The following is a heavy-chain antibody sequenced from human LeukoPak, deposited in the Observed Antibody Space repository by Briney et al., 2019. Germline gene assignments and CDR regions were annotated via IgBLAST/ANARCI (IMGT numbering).Heavy chain of an antibody. V-gene: IGHV3-30*03. CDR1: GFTFSSYG. Sequence: GGSLRLSCAASGFTFSSYGMHWVRQAPGKGLEWVAVISYDGSNKYYADSVKGRFTISRDNAKNTLYLQMNSLRAEDTAVYYCARVGPYSSGLYYFDYWGQGTLVTVSS. J-gene: IGHJ4*02. D-gene: IGHD6-19*01. CDR2: ISYDGSNK. CDR3: ARVGPYSSGLYYFDY.